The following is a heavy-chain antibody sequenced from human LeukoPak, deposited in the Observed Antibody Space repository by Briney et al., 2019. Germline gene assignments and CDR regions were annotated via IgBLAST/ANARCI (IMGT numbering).Heavy chain of an antibody. V-gene: IGHV1-8*02. Sequence: RASVKVSCKASGYTFTGYYMHWVRQAPGQGLEWMGWINPNSGNTGYAQKFQGRVTMTRNTSISTAYMELSSLRSEDTAVYYCAYSSRTNFQHWGQGTLVTVSS. CDR2: INPNSGNT. D-gene: IGHD6-13*01. CDR3: AYSSRTNFQH. CDR1: GYTFTGYY. J-gene: IGHJ1*01.